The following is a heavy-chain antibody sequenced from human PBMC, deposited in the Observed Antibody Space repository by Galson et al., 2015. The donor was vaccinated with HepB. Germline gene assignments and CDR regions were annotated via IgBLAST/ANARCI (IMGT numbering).Heavy chain of an antibody. D-gene: IGHD1-26*01. V-gene: IGHV3-33*08. CDR2: IWYDGSNK. J-gene: IGHJ3*02. Sequence: SLRLSCAASGFTFSSYGMHWVRQAPGKGLEWVAVIWYDGSNKYYADSVKGRFTISRDNSKNTLYLQMNSLRAEDTAVYYCARDMDSGSYFFDDAFDIWGQGTMVTVSS. CDR1: GFTFSSYG. CDR3: ARDMDSGSYFFDDAFDI.